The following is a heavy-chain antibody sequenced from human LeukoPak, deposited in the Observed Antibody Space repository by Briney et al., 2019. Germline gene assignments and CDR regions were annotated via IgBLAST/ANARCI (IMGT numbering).Heavy chain of an antibody. J-gene: IGHJ4*02. CDR2: IYYSGST. CDR1: GGSISSYY. Sequence: SETLSLTCTVSGGSISSYYWSWIRQPPGKGLEWIGSIYYSGSTYYNPSLKSRVTISVDTSKNQFSLKLSSVTAADTAVYYCARDFMTLSGQQLGLDYWGQGTLVTVSS. CDR3: ARDFMTLSGQQLGLDY. D-gene: IGHD6-13*01. V-gene: IGHV4-39*07.